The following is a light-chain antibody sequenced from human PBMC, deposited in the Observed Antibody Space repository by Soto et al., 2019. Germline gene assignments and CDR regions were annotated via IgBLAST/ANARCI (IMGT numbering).Light chain of an antibody. V-gene: IGKV3-11*01. Sequence: EIELTQSPATLSLSPGEGATLSCRASQSVSSYIAWYQQKPGHAHGPPIYDASNRATGIPARFSGSGSGTDFTLTISSLDPEDFAVCYCQRRSNWPRQWTFGQGTKVDIK. J-gene: IGKJ1*01. CDR3: QRRSNWPRQWT. CDR1: QSVSSY. CDR2: DAS.